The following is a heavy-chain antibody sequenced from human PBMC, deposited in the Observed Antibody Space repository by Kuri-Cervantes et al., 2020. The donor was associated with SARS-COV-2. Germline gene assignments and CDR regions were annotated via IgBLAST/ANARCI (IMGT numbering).Heavy chain of an antibody. Sequence: GSLRLSCTVSGGSISSSSYYWGWIRQPPGKGLEWIGSIYYSGSTYYNPSLKSRVTISVDTSKNQFSLKLSSVTAADTAVYYCARMRWNYDRVYNWFDPWGQGTLVTVSS. CDR3: ARMRWNYDRVYNWFDP. CDR2: IYYSGST. D-gene: IGHD1-7*01. J-gene: IGHJ5*02. CDR1: GGSISSSSYY. V-gene: IGHV4-39*01.